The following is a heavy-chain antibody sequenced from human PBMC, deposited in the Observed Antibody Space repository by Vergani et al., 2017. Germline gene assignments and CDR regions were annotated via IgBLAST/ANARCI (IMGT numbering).Heavy chain of an antibody. V-gene: IGHV5-51*03. D-gene: IGHD6-13*01. CDR2: IYPGDSDT. J-gene: IGHJ4*02. CDR1: GYSFTSYW. CDR3: AGRHKGAADGGTVFAY. Sequence: EVPLVQSGAEVKKPGDSLKISCKVSGYSFTSYWIGWVRQMPGKGLEWMGIIYPGDSDTRYSPSVQGQVTISAEKSISTAYLQWSSLKASDTAMYYCAGRHKGAADGGTVFAYWGQGTLVTVSS.